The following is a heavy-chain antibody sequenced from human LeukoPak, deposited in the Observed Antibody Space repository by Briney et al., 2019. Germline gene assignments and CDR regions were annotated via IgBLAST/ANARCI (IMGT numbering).Heavy chain of an antibody. CDR3: AKDGHDFWSGYFVPPEFDY. CDR1: GFTFSSYA. D-gene: IGHD3-3*01. CDR2: ISGSGGST. V-gene: IGHV3-23*01. J-gene: IGHJ4*02. Sequence: GGSLRLSCAASGFTFSSYAMSWVRQAPGKGLEWVSAISGSGGSTYYADSVKGRFTISRDNSKNTLCLQMNSLRAEDTAVYYCAKDGHDFWSGYFVPPEFDYWGQGTLVTVSS.